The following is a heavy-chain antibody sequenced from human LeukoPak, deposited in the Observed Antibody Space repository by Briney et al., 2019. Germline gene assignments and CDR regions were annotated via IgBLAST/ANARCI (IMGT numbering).Heavy chain of an antibody. V-gene: IGHV1-8*01. D-gene: IGHD3-22*01. CDR2: MNPNSGNT. CDR1: GYTFTSYD. Sequence: ASVKVSCKASGYTFTSYDINWVRQATGQGLEWMGWMNPNSGNTGYAQKFQGRVTMTRNTSISTAYMELSSLRSEDTAVYYCAAFGGSGYNAPFGYWGQGTLVTVSS. CDR3: AAFGGSGYNAPFGY. J-gene: IGHJ4*02.